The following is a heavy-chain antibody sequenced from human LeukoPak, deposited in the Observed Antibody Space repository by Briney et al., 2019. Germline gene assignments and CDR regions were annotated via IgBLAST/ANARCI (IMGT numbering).Heavy chain of an antibody. Sequence: SETLSLTCAVYGGSFSGYYWSWIRQPPGKGPEWIGEINHSGSTNYNPSLKSRVTISVDTSKNQFSLKLSSVTAADTAVYYCARVVGYSGYELGYYFDYWGQGTLVTVSS. J-gene: IGHJ4*02. D-gene: IGHD5-12*01. CDR1: GGSFSGYY. CDR2: INHSGST. V-gene: IGHV4-34*01. CDR3: ARVVGYSGYELGYYFDY.